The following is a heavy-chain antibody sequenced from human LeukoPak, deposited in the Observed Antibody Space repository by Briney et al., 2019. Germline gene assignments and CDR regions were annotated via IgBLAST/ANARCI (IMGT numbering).Heavy chain of an antibody. CDR1: GFTFISYG. J-gene: IGHJ3*02. CDR2: MRYDGSNR. V-gene: IGHV3-30*02. CDR3: ARDQGSSWYFDAFDI. D-gene: IGHD6-13*01. Sequence: GGSLRLSCAASGFTFISYGMHWVPKAPGKGLDGVALMRYDGSNRYYADSGKGRFTISRDNSKNTLYLQMNSLRAEDTAVYYCARDQGSSWYFDAFDIWGQGTMVTVSS.